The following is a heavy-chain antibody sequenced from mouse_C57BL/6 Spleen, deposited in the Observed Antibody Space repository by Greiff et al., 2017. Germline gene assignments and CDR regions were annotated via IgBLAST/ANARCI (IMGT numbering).Heavy chain of an antibody. V-gene: IGHV1-55*01. Sequence: QVQLQQPGAELVKPGASVKMSCKASGYTFTSYWITWVKQRPGQGLEWIGDIYPGSGSTNYNEKFKSKATLTVDTSSSTAYMQLSSLTSEDSAVYYCARDPSYYSYAMDYWGQGTSVTVSS. CDR1: GYTFTSYW. CDR3: ARDPSYYSYAMDY. CDR2: IYPGSGST. D-gene: IGHD1-1*01. J-gene: IGHJ4*01.